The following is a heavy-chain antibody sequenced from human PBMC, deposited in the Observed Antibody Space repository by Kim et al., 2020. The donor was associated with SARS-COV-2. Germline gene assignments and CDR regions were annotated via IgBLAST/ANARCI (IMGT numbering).Heavy chain of an antibody. J-gene: IGHJ3*02. CDR3: ARDRKGYYDSLDI. V-gene: IGHV4-30-2*05. D-gene: IGHD3-22*01. Sequence: YHPSLRSRVTISVATSKSQFSLKLSSVTAADTAVYYCARDRKGYYDSLDIWGQGTMVTVSS.